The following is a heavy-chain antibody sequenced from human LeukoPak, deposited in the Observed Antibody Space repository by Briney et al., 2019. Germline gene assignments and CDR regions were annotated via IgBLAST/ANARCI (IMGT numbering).Heavy chain of an antibody. D-gene: IGHD1-26*01. J-gene: IGHJ6*03. CDR2: ISSSSSTI. Sequence: GGSLRLSCVASGFNFGSFWMAWVRQAPGKGLEWVSYISSSSSTIYYADSVKGRFTISRDNAKNSLYLQMNSLRAEDTAVYYCASRRGATYYYYYYMDVWGKGTTVTVSS. V-gene: IGHV3-48*04. CDR3: ASRRGATYYYYYYMDV. CDR1: GFNFGSFW.